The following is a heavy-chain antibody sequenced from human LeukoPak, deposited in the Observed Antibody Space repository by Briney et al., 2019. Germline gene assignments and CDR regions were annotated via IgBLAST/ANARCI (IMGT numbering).Heavy chain of an antibody. V-gene: IGHV4-34*01. J-gene: IGHJ4*02. CDR3: ASSVLRRGDY. Sequence: SETLSLTCAVYGGSFSGYYWSWIRQPPGKGLEWIGEINHSGSTNHNPSLKSRVTISVDTSKNQFSLKLSSVTAADTAVYYCASSVLRRGDYWGQGTLVTVSS. D-gene: IGHD3-16*01. CDR2: INHSGST. CDR1: GGSFSGYY.